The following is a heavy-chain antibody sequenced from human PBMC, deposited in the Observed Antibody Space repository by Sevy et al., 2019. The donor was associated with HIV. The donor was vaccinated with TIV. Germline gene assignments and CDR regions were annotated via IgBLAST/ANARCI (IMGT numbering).Heavy chain of an antibody. CDR3: AREGCTKPHDY. D-gene: IGHD2-8*01. V-gene: IGHV3-23*01. CDR1: GFTFSKYS. Sequence: GGSLRLSCAASGFTFSKYSMSWIRQTPGKGLEWVSTYSFGCGKINYADSVKGRFTISRDDSRNTFYLQMNSLRAEDTAIYYCAREGCTKPHDYWGQGTVVTVSS. J-gene: IGHJ4*02. CDR2: YSFGCGKI.